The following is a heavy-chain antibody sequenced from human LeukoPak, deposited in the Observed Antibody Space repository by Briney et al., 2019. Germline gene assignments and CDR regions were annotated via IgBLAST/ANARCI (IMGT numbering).Heavy chain of an antibody. D-gene: IGHD3-10*01. CDR2: ISWNSGSI. J-gene: IGHJ6*02. Sequence: PGGSLRLSCAASGFTFDDYAMHWVRQAPGKGLEWVSGISWNSGSIGYADSVKGRFTISRDNAKNSPYLQMNSLRAEDTALYYCAKDKGIDYYGMDVWGQGTTVTVSS. V-gene: IGHV3-9*01. CDR1: GFTFDDYA. CDR3: AKDKGIDYYGMDV.